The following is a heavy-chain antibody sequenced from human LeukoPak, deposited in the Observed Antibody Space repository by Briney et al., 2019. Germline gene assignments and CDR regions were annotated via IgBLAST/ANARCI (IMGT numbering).Heavy chain of an antibody. CDR2: IYHSGST. CDR1: GGSISSSSYY. V-gene: IGHV4-39*07. CDR3: ATTYYYDSSGYHPTPYFDY. Sequence: SETLSLTCTVSGGSISSSSYYWGWIRQPPGKGLEWIGSIYHSGSTNYNPSLKSRVTISVDTSKNQFSLKLSSVTAADTAVYYCATTYYYDSSGYHPTPYFDYWGQGTLVTVSS. J-gene: IGHJ4*02. D-gene: IGHD3-22*01.